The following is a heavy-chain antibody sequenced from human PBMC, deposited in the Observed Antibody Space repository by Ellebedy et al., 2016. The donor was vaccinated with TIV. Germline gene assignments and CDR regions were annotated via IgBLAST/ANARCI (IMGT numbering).Heavy chain of an antibody. Sequence: MPSETLSLTCTVSGGSISSGGYYWSWIRQHPGKGLEWIGYIYYSGSTYYNPSLKSRVTISVDKSKNQFSLKLSSVTAADTAVYYCARGGAARPFDYWGQGTLVTVSS. CDR1: GGSISSGGYY. J-gene: IGHJ4*02. D-gene: IGHD6-6*01. CDR2: IYYSGST. V-gene: IGHV4-31*03. CDR3: ARGGAARPFDY.